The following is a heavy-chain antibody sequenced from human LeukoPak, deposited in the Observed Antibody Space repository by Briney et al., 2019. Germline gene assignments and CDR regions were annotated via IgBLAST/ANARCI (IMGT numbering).Heavy chain of an antibody. D-gene: IGHD6-6*01. CDR1: GFTVSTNY. CDR2: IYSSGST. J-gene: IGHJ4*02. V-gene: IGHV3-66*03. Sequence: GRSLRLSCAASGFTVSTNYMSWVRQAPGKGLEWASVIYSSGSTYYADSVKGRFTIFRDNSKNTLYLQMNSLRAEDTAVYYCARDGGLAPYSSSTPFDYWGQGTLVTVSS. CDR3: ARDGGLAPYSSSTPFDY.